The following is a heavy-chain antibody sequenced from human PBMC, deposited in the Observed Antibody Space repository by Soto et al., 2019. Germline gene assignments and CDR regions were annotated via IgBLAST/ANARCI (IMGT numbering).Heavy chain of an antibody. V-gene: IGHV1-18*04. CDR1: GYSFSSYG. CDR2: ISAYNGNT. CDR3: ARTAPPWVVITNPFDY. Sequence: QVQVGQSGAEVKKPGATVKVSCKASGYSFSSYGVSWVRQDPGQVHERMGWISAYNGNTNYAQKLQGRVTMTTDTSTSTAYMELRSLRSDDTAVYYCARTAPPWVVITNPFDYWGQGTLVTVSS. J-gene: IGHJ4*02. D-gene: IGHD3-22*01.